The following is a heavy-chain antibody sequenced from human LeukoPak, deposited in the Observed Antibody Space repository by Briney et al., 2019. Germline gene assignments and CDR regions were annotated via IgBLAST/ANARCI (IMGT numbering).Heavy chain of an antibody. CDR2: IIPILDVV. CDR3: AREMTDIDVPYDGFDI. J-gene: IGHJ3*02. CDR1: GYTFTNYD. D-gene: IGHD5-12*01. V-gene: IGHV1-69*04. Sequence: ASVKVSCKASGYTFTNYDINWVRQAAGQGLEWMGRIIPILDVVYYAQMFQGRVTITADTSTSTAYMELSSLISEDTAVFYCAREMTDIDVPYDGFDIWGQGTMVTVSS.